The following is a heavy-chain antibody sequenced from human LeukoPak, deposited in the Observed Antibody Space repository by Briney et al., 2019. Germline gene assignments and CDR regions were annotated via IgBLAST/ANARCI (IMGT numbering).Heavy chain of an antibody. CDR1: GGSISSYY. CDR3: ARVGDYYDSSPDY. V-gene: IGHV4-59*12. CDR2: FHHSGST. J-gene: IGHJ4*02. D-gene: IGHD3-22*01. Sequence: SETLSLTCTVSGGSISSYYRTWIRQSPGKGLEWIGFFHHSGSTNYNPSFKSRVTISADTSNNHFSLKLSSVTAADTAVYYCARVGDYYDSSPDYWGQGTLVTVSS.